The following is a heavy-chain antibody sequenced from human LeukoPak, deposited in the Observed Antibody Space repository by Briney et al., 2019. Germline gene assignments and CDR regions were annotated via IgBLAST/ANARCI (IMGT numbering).Heavy chain of an antibody. CDR2: IYYSRIT. V-gene: IGHV4-39*01. D-gene: IGHD3-10*01. Sequence: SETLSLTCTVSGGSISSSSYYWGWIRQPPGKGLEMIGSIYYSRITYYNPSLKSRVTISVDTSKNQFSLNLSSVSAADTAVYYCARPYYYGSGSYWIFDYWGQGTLVTVSS. J-gene: IGHJ4*02. CDR3: ARPYYYGSGSYWIFDY. CDR1: GGSISSSSYY.